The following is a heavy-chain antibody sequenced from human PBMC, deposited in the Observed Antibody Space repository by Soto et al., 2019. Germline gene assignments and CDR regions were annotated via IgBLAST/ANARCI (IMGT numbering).Heavy chain of an antibody. CDR2: INHSGST. Sequence: LSLTCAAYGGSFSGYYWSWIRQPPGKGLEWIGEINHSGSTNYNPSLKSRVTISVDTSKNQFSLKLSSVTAADTAVYYCARGIYYGPGSYYKGNWFDPWGQGTLVTVSS. CDR3: ARGIYYGPGSYYKGNWFDP. V-gene: IGHV4-34*01. J-gene: IGHJ5*02. CDR1: GGSFSGYY. D-gene: IGHD3-10*01.